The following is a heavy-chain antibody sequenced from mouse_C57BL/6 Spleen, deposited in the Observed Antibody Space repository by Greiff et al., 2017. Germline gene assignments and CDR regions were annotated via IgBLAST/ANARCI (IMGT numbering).Heavy chain of an antibody. D-gene: IGHD1-1*01. CDR1: GYTFTSYW. Sequence: QVQLQQPGAELVKPGASVKMSCKASGYTFTSYWITWVKQRPGQGLEWIGDIYPGSGSTNYNEKFKSKATLTVDTSSSTAYMQLSSLTSEDSAVYYCARGAYGSRNSYFDVWGTGTTVTVSS. CDR3: ARGAYGSRNSYFDV. V-gene: IGHV1-55*01. CDR2: IYPGSGST. J-gene: IGHJ1*03.